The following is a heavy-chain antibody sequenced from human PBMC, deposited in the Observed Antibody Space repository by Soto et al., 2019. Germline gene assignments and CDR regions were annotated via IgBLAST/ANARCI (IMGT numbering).Heavy chain of an antibody. CDR2: IIPIFGTA. CDR1: GGTFSSYA. CDR3: RYYYDSSGSFRDFDL. Sequence: SVKVSCKASGGTFSSYAISWVRQAPGQGLEWMGGIIPIFGTANYAQKFKGRVTITADESTSTAYMELSSLRSEDTAVYYCRYYYDSSGSFRDFDLWGRGTLVTVSS. V-gene: IGHV1-69*13. D-gene: IGHD3-22*01. J-gene: IGHJ2*01.